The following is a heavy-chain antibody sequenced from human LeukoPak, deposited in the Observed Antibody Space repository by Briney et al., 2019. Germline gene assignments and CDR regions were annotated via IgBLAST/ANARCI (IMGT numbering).Heavy chain of an antibody. CDR2: MNPNSGNT. CDR3: ARGDRYCSGGSCYFLDY. D-gene: IGHD2-15*01. V-gene: IGHV1-8*01. CDR1: GYTFTSYD. J-gene: IGHJ4*02. Sequence: GASVEVSCKASGYTFTSYDINWVRQATGQGLEWMGWMNPNSGNTGYAQKFQGRVTMTRNTSISTAYMELSSLRSEDTAVYYCARGDRYCSGGSCYFLDYWGQGTLVTVSS.